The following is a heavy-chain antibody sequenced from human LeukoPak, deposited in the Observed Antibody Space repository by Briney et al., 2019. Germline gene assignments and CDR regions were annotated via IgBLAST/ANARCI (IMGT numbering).Heavy chain of an antibody. Sequence: SETLPLTCTVSSGSINSYYWGWVRQPAGRGLEWIGRIYTTGKTDYNPSLKSRLTMSVDTSKRQFSLNLRSVTAADTAIYYCARHGYTASHYFLDFWSQGTLVTVSS. V-gene: IGHV4-4*07. CDR3: ARHGYTASHYFLDF. J-gene: IGHJ4*02. D-gene: IGHD3-16*01. CDR1: SGSINSYY. CDR2: IYTTGKT.